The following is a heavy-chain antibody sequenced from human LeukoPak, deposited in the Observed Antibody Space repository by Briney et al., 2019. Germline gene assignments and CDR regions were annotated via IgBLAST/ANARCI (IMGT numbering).Heavy chain of an antibody. J-gene: IGHJ4*02. Sequence: GGSLRLSCAASGFTFNTYGMHWVRQAQGKGLEWVALIWYDGSNENYADSVKGRFTISRDNSRNTLYLQMNSLRGEDRAVYYCARGGLTIAEATTSWYLDYWGQGTLVTVSS. V-gene: IGHV3-33*01. D-gene: IGHD1-26*01. CDR1: GFTFNTYG. CDR3: ARGGLTIAEATTSWYLDY. CDR2: IWYDGSNE.